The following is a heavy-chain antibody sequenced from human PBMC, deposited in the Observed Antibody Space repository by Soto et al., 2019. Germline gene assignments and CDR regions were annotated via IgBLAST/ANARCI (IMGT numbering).Heavy chain of an antibody. Sequence: PGGSLRLSCASSGFTFSSYAMHWVRQAPGKGLEYVSAISSNGGSTYYANSVKGRFTISRDNSKNTLYLQMNSLRAEDTAVYYCARDQWDIVLVPASSPAHNWFDPWGQGTLVTVSS. CDR3: ARDQWDIVLVPASSPAHNWFDP. J-gene: IGHJ5*02. CDR1: GFTFSSYA. D-gene: IGHD2-2*01. CDR2: ISSNGGST. V-gene: IGHV3-64*01.